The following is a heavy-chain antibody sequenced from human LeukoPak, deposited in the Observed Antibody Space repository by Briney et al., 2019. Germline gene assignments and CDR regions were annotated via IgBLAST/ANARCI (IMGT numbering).Heavy chain of an antibody. CDR1: GFTFSSYA. D-gene: IGHD3-3*01. J-gene: IGHJ4*02. Sequence: GGSLRLSCAASGFTFSSYAMSWVRQAPGKGLEWVSAISGNGGSTYYADSVKGRFTISRDNSKNTLYLQMNSLRAEDTAVYYCAKDTVWSGYGYWGQGTLVTVSS. CDR2: ISGNGGST. CDR3: AKDTVWSGYGY. V-gene: IGHV3-23*01.